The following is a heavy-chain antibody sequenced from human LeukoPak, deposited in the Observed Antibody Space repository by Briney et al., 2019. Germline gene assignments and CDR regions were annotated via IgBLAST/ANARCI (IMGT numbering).Heavy chain of an antibody. V-gene: IGHV5-51*01. Sequence: ETLQISSKGSGYSFTTYWIGWVRQMPGKVLEWLGIIYPGDSDTRYSPSFQGKVTISADRSITTAYLQWSSLKASDTAIYYCARRYCSSTSCHLDYWGQGALVTVSS. J-gene: IGHJ4*02. CDR3: ARRYCSSTSCHLDY. CDR1: GYSFTTYW. D-gene: IGHD2-2*01. CDR2: IYPGDSDT.